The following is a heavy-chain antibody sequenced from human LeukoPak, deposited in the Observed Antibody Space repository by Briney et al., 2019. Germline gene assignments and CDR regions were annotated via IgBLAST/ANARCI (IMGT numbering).Heavy chain of an antibody. D-gene: IGHD1-7*01. CDR2: ILYDGSNK. J-gene: IGHJ4*02. Sequence: GGSLRLSCAASGFTFRSYSMNWVRQAPGKGLEGVAVILYDGSNKYYADSVKGRFTISRDNSKNTLYLQMNSLRAEDTAVYYCAKDAELELREYYFDYWGQGTLVTVSS. CDR1: GFTFRSYS. V-gene: IGHV3-33*06. CDR3: AKDAELELREYYFDY.